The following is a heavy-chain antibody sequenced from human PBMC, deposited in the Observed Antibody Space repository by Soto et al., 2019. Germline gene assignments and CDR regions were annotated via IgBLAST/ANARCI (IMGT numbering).Heavy chain of an antibody. V-gene: IGHV1-2*02. CDR3: ARDNYGQLEY. CDR1: GYPFTDLY. J-gene: IGHJ4*02. Sequence: ASVKVSCKPSGYPFTDLYIHWVRQAPGLGLEWMGWIDPRSGASRKTQKFQGSLTMTRDTSTNTVYMELSSLRSDDTAVYYYARDNYGQLEYWGQGTLVTVSS. D-gene: IGHD3-10*01. CDR2: IDPRSGAS.